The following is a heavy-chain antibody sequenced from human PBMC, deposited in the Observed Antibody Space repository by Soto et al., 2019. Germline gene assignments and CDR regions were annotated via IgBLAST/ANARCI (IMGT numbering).Heavy chain of an antibody. CDR1: GCSISSGGYY. J-gene: IGHJ6*02. CDR2: IYYSGST. Sequence: PSETLSLTCTVSGCSISSGGYYWSWIRQHPGKGLEWIGYIYYSGSTYYNPSLKSRVTISVDTSKNQFSLKLSSVTAADTAVYYCATESFEYSSSSLPYYYYGMDVWGQGTTVTVSS. V-gene: IGHV4-31*03. CDR3: ATESFEYSSSSLPYYYYGMDV. D-gene: IGHD6-6*01.